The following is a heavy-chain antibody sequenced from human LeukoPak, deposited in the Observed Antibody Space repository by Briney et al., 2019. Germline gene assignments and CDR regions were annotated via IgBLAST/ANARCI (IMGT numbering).Heavy chain of an antibody. J-gene: IGHJ3*02. CDR3: AREEGLLWFGESRGIDAFDI. V-gene: IGHV1-2*02. Sequence: ASVKVSCKASGYTFTGYYMHWVRQAPGQGLEWMGWINPNSGGTNYAQKFQGRVTMTRDTSISTAYMELSRLRSDDTAVYYCAREEGLLWFGESRGIDAFDIWGQGTMVTVSS. CDR1: GYTFTGYY. D-gene: IGHD3-10*01. CDR2: INPNSGGT.